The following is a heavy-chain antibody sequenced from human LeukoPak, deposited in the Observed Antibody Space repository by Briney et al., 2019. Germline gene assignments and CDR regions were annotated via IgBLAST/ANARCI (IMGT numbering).Heavy chain of an antibody. J-gene: IGHJ5*02. CDR2: IYYSGST. V-gene: IGHV4-59*01. Sequence: KSSETLSLTCTVSGGSISSYYWSWIRQPPGKGLEWIGYIYYSGSTNYNPSLKSRVTISVDTSKNQFSLKLSSVTAADTAVYYCARGVVVVAATEYNWFDPWGQGTPVTVSS. CDR1: GGSISSYY. CDR3: ARGVVVVAATEYNWFDP. D-gene: IGHD2-15*01.